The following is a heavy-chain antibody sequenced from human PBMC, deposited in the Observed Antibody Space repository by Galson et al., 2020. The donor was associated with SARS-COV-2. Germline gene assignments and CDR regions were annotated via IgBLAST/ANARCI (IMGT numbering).Heavy chain of an antibody. D-gene: IGHD2-2*01. J-gene: IGHJ4*02. CDR2: ISGSGGST. V-gene: IGHV3-23*01. CDR1: GFTFSSYA. CDR3: AKEGYCSSTSCYPVDY. Sequence: GESLKISCAASGFTFSSYAMSWVRQAPGKGLEWVSAISGSGGSTYYADSVKGRFTISRDNSKNTLYLQMNSLRAEDTAVYYCAKEGYCSSTSCYPVDYWGQGTLVTVSS.